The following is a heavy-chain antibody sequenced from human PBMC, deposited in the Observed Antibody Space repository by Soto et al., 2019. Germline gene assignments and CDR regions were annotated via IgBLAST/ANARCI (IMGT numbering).Heavy chain of an antibody. J-gene: IGHJ6*03. CDR3: ASLFCSSTSCPYPYYYYYMDV. D-gene: IGHD2-2*01. V-gene: IGHV3-74*01. CDR1: GFTFSSYW. Sequence: GGSLRLSCAASGFTFSSYWMHWVRQAPGKGLVWVSRINSDGSSTSYADSVKGRFTISRDNAKNTLYLQMNSLRAEDTAVYYCASLFCSSTSCPYPYYYYYMDVWGKGTTVTVSS. CDR2: INSDGSST.